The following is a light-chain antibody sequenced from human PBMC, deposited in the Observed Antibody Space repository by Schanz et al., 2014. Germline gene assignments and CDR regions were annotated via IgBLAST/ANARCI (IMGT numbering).Light chain of an antibody. Sequence: QSALTQPASVSGSPGQSITISCTGTSSDVGSNNIVSWYQQHPGKAPKLMIYEGTKRPLGVSNRFSGSKSGNTASLTISGLQAEDEADYYCSSYTSSNTVVFGGGTKLTVL. V-gene: IGLV2-14*02. J-gene: IGLJ3*02. CDR3: SSYTSSNTVV. CDR2: EGT. CDR1: SSDVGSNNI.